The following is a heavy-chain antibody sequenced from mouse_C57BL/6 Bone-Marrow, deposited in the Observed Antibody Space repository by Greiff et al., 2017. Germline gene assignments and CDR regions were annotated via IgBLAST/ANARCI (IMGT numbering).Heavy chain of an antibody. D-gene: IGHD1-1*01. CDR3: ARCYYGSSPFDY. J-gene: IGHJ2*01. CDR1: GYTFTSYW. CDR2: IDPSDSTT. V-gene: IGHV1-69*01. Sequence: QVQLQQPGAELVMPGASVKLSCKASGYTFTSYWMHWVKQRPGQGLEWIGEIDPSDSTTNYNQKFKGKSTLTVDKSSSTAYMQLSSLTSEDSAVYYCARCYYGSSPFDYWGQGTTLTVSS.